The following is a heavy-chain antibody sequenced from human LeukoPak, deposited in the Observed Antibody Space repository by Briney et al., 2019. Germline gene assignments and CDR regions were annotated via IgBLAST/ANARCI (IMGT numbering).Heavy chain of an antibody. V-gene: IGHV1-46*03. Sequence: ASVKVSCKASGYTFTNYLLHWVRQAPGQGLEWTGVIDPSDGTTYYTQRFQGRVTMTRDTSTGTVYMEVSSLTSDDTAVYYCALPMHWGQGTQVAVSS. CDR1: GYTFTNYL. CDR2: IDPSDGTT. CDR3: ALPMH. J-gene: IGHJ4*02.